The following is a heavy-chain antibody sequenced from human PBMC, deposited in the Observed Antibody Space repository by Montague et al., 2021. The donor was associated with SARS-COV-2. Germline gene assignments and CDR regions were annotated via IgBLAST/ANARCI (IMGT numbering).Heavy chain of an antibody. V-gene: IGHV4-59*13. CDR1: GGSISSYY. CDR2: MYYSGST. CDR3: ARDFDY. Sequence: SETLSLTCTVSGGSISSYYWSWIRQPPGEGLEWIGYMYYSGSTNYNPSLMSRVTLSVDTSKNQFSLKLSSVTAADTAVYYCARDFDYWGQGTLVTVSS. J-gene: IGHJ4*02.